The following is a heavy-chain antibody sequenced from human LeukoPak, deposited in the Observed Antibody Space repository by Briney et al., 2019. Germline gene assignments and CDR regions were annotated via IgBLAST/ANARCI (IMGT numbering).Heavy chain of an antibody. CDR2: ISDIGSKT. CDR1: AFTFSDHY. Sequence: PGGSLRLSCGASAFTFSDHYMSWVRQAPGKGLEWVSYISDIGSKTNYADSVKGRFTISRDNAKNSLYLQMNSLRAEDTAVYYCAAAAGYRFDIWGQGTMVTVSS. D-gene: IGHD6-13*01. CDR3: AAAAGYRFDI. J-gene: IGHJ3*02. V-gene: IGHV3-11*03.